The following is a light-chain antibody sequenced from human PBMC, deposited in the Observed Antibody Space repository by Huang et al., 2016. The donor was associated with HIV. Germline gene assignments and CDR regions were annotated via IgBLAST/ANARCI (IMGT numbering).Light chain of an antibody. CDR2: AAY. V-gene: IGKV1-6*01. J-gene: IGKJ2*01. CDR1: QDIRND. Sequence: AIQMTQSPSFLSASVGDTVTITCRASQDIRNDLCWYQQRPGRAPNLLSYAAYNSQTGAPSSVSGGGSGTDFTLTISGLQPEDFAVYYCLQDYEYPHTFGQGTNLELK. CDR3: LQDYEYPHT.